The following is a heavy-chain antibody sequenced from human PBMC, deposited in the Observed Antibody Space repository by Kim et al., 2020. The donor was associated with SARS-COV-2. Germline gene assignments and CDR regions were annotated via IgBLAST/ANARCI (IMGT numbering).Heavy chain of an antibody. D-gene: IGHD5-12*01. CDR2: ISSSGSTI. Sequence: GGSLRLSCAASGCTFSDYYMSWIRQAPGKGLEWVSYISSSGSTIYYADSVKGRFTISRDNAKNSLYLQMNSLRAEDTAVYYCARRIHSGYDYCGGDCPNWFDPWGQGTLVTVSS. CDR3: ARRIHSGYDYCGGDCPNWFDP. J-gene: IGHJ5*02. V-gene: IGHV3-11*04. CDR1: GCTFSDYY.